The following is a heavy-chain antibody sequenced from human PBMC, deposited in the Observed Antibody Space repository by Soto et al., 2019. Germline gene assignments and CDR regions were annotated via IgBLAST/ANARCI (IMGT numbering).Heavy chain of an antibody. V-gene: IGHV1-69*02. CDR2: IIPILGIA. J-gene: IGHJ6*03. D-gene: IGHD1-1*01. Sequence: QVQLVQSGAEVKKPGSSVKVSCKASGGSFSSYTISWERQAPGQGLEWMGWIIPILGIANYAQKFQGRVTITADKSTSTAYMELSSLRSEDTAVYYCARVQEVQLERRIYYYYMDVWGKGTTVTVSS. CDR1: GGSFSSYT. CDR3: ARVQEVQLERRIYYYYMDV.